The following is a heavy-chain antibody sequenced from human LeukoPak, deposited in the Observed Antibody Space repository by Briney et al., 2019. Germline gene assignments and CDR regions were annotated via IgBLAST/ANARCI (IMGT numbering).Heavy chain of an antibody. V-gene: IGHV3-11*04. CDR2: ISSSGSTI. D-gene: IGHD3-3*01. CDR3: ARETWSGYYKGFDY. Sequence: GGSLRPSCAASGFTFSDYYMGWIRQAPGKGLEWVSYISSSGSTIYYADSVKGRFTISRDNAKNSLYLQMNSLRAEDTAVYYCARETWSGYYKGFDYWGQGTLVTVSS. J-gene: IGHJ4*02. CDR1: GFTFSDYY.